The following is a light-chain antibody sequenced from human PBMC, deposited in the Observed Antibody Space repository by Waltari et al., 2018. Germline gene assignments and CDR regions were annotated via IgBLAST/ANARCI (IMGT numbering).Light chain of an antibody. CDR2: AAS. CDR1: QSISSY. CDR3: QQSYSTPRT. V-gene: IGKV1-39*01. Sequence: DIQMTQSPSSLSASVRDRVTITCRASQSISSYLNWYQQKPGKAPKLLISAASSLQSGVPSRFSGTGSGTDFTLTISSLQPEDFATYYCQQSYSTPRTFGGGTKVEIK. J-gene: IGKJ4*01.